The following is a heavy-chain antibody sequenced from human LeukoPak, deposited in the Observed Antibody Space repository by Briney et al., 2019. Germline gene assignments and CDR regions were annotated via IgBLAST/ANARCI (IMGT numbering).Heavy chain of an antibody. CDR1: GFTFSSYG. V-gene: IGHV3-30*03. CDR3: ATDRRNSGGWGFRYYYSGMAV. Sequence: GGSLRLSCAASGFTFSSYGMHWVRQAPGKGLEWVAVISYNGSNKYYADSVKGRFTISRDNSKNTLYLQMNSLRAEDTAVYYCATDRRNSGGWGFRYYYSGMAVWGKGTTVT. D-gene: IGHD3-16*01. CDR2: ISYNGSNK. J-gene: IGHJ6*04.